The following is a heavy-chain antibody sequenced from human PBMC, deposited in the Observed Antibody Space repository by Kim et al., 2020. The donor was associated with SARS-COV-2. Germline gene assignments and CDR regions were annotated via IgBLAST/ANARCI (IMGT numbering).Heavy chain of an antibody. J-gene: IGHJ2*01. CDR2: IYYSGNT. V-gene: IGHV4-39*01. CDR1: GGSITSSRYY. CDR3: ARQGIPSSCWY. D-gene: IGHD6-19*01. Sequence: SETLSLTCTVSGGSITSSRYYWGWIRQPPGKELEGIGTIYYSGNTYYNPSLKSRVTISVDRSKNQFSLRLNAVTAADTAVDYCARQGIPSSCWY.